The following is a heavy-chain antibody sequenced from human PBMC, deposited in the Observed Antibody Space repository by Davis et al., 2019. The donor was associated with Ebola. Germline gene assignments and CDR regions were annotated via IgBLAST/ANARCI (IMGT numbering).Heavy chain of an antibody. CDR1: GFTFSSYS. CDR2: ISSSSSYI. D-gene: IGHD3-3*01. J-gene: IGHJ4*02. CDR3: AREIRGLTIFGVAGSP. Sequence: GGSLRLSCAASGFTFSSYSMNWVRQAPGKGLEWVSSISSSSSYIYYADSVKGRFTISRDNAKNSLYLQMNSLRAEDTAVYYCAREIRGLTIFGVAGSPGGQGTLVTVSS. V-gene: IGHV3-21*01.